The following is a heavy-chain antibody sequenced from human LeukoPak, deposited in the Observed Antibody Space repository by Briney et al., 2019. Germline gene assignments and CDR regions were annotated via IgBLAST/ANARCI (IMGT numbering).Heavy chain of an antibody. V-gene: IGHV3-20*04. CDR1: GFTFSNYA. D-gene: IGHD3-10*01. J-gene: IGHJ4*02. Sequence: GGSLRLSCAASGFTFSNYAMSWVRQAPGKGLEWVSGINWNGGSTGYADSVKGRFTISRDNAKNSLYLQMNSLRAEDTALYYCARDLGGTGDYWGQGTLVTVSS. CDR3: ARDLGGTGDY. CDR2: INWNGGST.